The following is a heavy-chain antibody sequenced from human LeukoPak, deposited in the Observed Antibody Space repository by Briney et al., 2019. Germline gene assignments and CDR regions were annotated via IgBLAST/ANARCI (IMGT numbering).Heavy chain of an antibody. D-gene: IGHD3-16*01. J-gene: IGHJ3*02. CDR3: ARTRLGGVDAFDI. V-gene: IGHV3-33*08. CDR1: GFTFSDYY. Sequence: PGGSLRLSCAASGFTFSDYYMSWIRQAPGKGLEWVAVIWYDGSNKYYADSVKGRFTISRDNSKNTLYLQMNSLKAEDTAVYYCARTRLGGVDAFDIWGQGTMVTVSS. CDR2: IWYDGSNK.